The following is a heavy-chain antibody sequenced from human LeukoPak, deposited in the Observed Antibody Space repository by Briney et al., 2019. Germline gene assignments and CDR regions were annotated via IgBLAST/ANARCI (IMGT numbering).Heavy chain of an antibody. Sequence: SETLSLTCTVSGGSIDSSNYNWGWIRQPPGKGLEWIAAIDYSGYTYYRPSLTSRIIMSIDTSKNQFSLKLSSVTAADTAVYYCARRIAAAGTLDYWGQGTLVTVSS. CDR2: IDYSGYT. CDR3: ARRIAAAGTLDY. D-gene: IGHD6-13*01. CDR1: GGSIDSSNYN. J-gene: IGHJ4*02. V-gene: IGHV4-39*07.